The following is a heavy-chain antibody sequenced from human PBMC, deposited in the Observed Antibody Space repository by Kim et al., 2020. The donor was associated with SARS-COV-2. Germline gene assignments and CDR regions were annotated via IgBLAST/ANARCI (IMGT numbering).Heavy chain of an antibody. CDR3: ATSSFAQFHAASFDH. CDR1: GYTFTSFF. J-gene: IGHJ4*02. Sequence: ASVKVSCKASGYTFTSFFLHWVRQAPGQGLAWMGIINPSSGSANYAQKVQGRVTITRDPSASAVYVELSGLRSEDTAMYYCATSSFAQFHAASFDHWGQG. V-gene: IGHV1-46*01. D-gene: IGHD6-19*01. CDR2: INPSSGSA.